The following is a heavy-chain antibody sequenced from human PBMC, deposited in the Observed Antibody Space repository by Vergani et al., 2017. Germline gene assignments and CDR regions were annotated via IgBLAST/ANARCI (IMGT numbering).Heavy chain of an antibody. J-gene: IGHJ4*02. V-gene: IGHV1-69*11. Sequence: QVQLVQSGAEVKKPGSSVKVSCKASGGTFSSYAISWVRQAPGQGLEWMGRIIPILGTANYAQKFQGRVTITADESTSTAYMELSSLRSEDTAVYYCARVETFGSTSTTFDYWGQGTLVTVSS. CDR2: IIPILGTA. D-gene: IGHD2-2*01. CDR3: ARVETFGSTSTTFDY. CDR1: GGTFSSYA.